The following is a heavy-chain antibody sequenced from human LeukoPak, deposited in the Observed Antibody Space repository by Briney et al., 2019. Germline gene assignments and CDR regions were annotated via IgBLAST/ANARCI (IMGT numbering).Heavy chain of an antibody. J-gene: IGHJ3*02. CDR1: GFTFDDYG. CDR3: ARVPWEPDAFDI. CDR2: INWNGGST. D-gene: IGHD1-26*01. Sequence: PGXSLRLSCAASGFTFDDYGMSWVRHAPGKGLEWVSGINWNGGSTGYADSLKGRFTISRDNAKNSLYLQMNSLRADDTALYYCARVPWEPDAFDIWGQGTMVTVSS. V-gene: IGHV3-20*04.